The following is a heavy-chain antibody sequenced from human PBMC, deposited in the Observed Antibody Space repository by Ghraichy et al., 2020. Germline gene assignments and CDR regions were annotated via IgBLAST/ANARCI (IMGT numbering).Heavy chain of an antibody. CDR1: GFTFSSYA. Sequence: GGSLRLSCAASGFTFSSYAMHWVRQAPGKGLEYVSAISSNGGSTYYANSVKGRFTISRDNSKNTLYLQMGSLRAEDMAVYYCARDASEAGPDILTGYTDCWGQGTLVTVSS. CDR3: ARDASEAGPDILTGYTDC. D-gene: IGHD3-9*01. J-gene: IGHJ4*02. CDR2: ISSNGGST. V-gene: IGHV3-64*01.